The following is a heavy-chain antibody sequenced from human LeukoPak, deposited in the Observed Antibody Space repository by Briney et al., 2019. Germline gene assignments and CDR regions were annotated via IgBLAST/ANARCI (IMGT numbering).Heavy chain of an antibody. CDR2: MNPNSGVT. D-gene: IGHD1-26*01. CDR1: GYTFTSYD. J-gene: IGHJ4*02. CDR3: ARGPIYPKSGDYPNYYLDY. V-gene: IGHV1-8*01. Sequence: GASVKVSCKAPGYTFTSYDINWVRQATGQGLEWMGWMNPNSGVTGYAQKFQGRVSMTRDTSISTAYMELSSLRSEDTAVYSCARGPIYPKSGDYPNYYLDYWGQGTLVTVSS.